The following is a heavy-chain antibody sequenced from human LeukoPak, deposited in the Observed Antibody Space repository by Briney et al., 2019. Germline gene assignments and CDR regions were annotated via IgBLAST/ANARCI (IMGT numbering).Heavy chain of an antibody. V-gene: IGHV3-30*18. CDR2: IPYDGSNK. CDR1: GFTFSSYG. CDR3: AKGVATTPPVY. Sequence: GGSLRLSCAASGFTFSSYGMHWVRQAPGKGLEWVAVIPYDGSNKYYADSVKGRFTISRDNSKNTLYLQMNSLRAEDTAVYYCAKGVATTPPVYWGQGTLVTVSS. D-gene: IGHD5-12*01. J-gene: IGHJ4*02.